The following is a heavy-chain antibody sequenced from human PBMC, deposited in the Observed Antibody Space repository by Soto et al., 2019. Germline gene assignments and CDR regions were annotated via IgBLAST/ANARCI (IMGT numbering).Heavy chain of an antibody. J-gene: IGHJ4*02. V-gene: IGHV6-1*01. CDR2: TYYRSKWYN. D-gene: IGHD3-10*01. CDR3: ARANSWFGELSDFDY. Sequence: RQSPSRGLEWLGRTYYRSKWYNDYAVSVKSRITINPDTSKNQFSLQLNSVTPEDTAVYYCARANSWFGELSDFDYWGQGTLVTVSS.